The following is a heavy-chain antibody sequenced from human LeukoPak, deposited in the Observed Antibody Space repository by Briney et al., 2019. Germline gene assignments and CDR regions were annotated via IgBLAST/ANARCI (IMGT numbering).Heavy chain of an antibody. CDR2: ISGSGGST. V-gene: IGHV3-23*01. J-gene: IGHJ6*02. D-gene: IGHD5-24*01. CDR3: ARSTYRDGYNNYYYYAMDV. CDR1: GFTFSSYA. Sequence: PGGSLRLSCAASGFTFSSYAMSWVRQAPGKGLEWVSAISGSGGSTYYTDSVKGRFTISRDNSKNTIYLQMNSLRAEDTAVYHCARSTYRDGYNNYYYYAMDVWGQGTTVTVSS.